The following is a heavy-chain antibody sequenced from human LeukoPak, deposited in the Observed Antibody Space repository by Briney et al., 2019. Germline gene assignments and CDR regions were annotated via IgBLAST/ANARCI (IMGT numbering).Heavy chain of an antibody. CDR1: GLTFNMYS. CDR3: VRDCCGWSFDY. D-gene: IGHD6-19*01. V-gene: IGHV3-21*01. CDR2: ISSSSSYI. J-gene: IGHJ4*02. Sequence: KPGGSLRLSCAASGLTFNMYSMNWVRQAPGKGLEWVSSISSSSSYIYYAGSVKGRFTISRDNAKNSLYLQMNSLRAEDTAVYYCVRDCCGWSFDYWGQGTLVTVSS.